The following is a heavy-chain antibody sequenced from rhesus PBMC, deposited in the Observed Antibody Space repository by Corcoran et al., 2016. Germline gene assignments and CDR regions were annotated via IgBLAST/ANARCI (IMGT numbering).Heavy chain of an antibody. CDR1: GGSISSNY. J-gene: IGHJ4*01. V-gene: IGHV4S11*01. CDR3: ARGGAYYYDSGDGY. CDR2: IYGSGSSP. D-gene: IGHD3-28*01. Sequence: QVQLQESGPGLVKPLETLSLTCAVSGGSISSNYWSWIRQPPGKGLEWIGYIYGSGSSPTSNPSLKSRVPLSVDPSRNQFSLKLSSVTAADTAVYYCARGGAYYYDSGDGYWGQGVLVTVSS.